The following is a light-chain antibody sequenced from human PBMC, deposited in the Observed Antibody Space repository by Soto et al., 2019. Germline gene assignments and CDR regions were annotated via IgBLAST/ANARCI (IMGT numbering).Light chain of an antibody. CDR2: GAS. V-gene: IGKV3-20*01. CDR3: QQYGSP. Sequence: EIVLTQSPGTLSLSPGERATLSCRASQSVSSSYLAWYQQKPGQAPRRLIYGASSRATGIPDRFSGSGSGTDFTLTISRLEPEDFAVYYCQQYGSPFGQGTKVEIK. J-gene: IGKJ1*01. CDR1: QSVSSSY.